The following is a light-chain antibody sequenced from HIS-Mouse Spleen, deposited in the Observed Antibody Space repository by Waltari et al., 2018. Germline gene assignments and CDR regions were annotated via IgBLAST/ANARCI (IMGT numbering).Light chain of an antibody. CDR3: QQLNSYPPT. V-gene: IGKV1-9*01. CDR2: AAS. J-gene: IGKJ1*01. CDR1: QGISSY. Sequence: DIQLTQSPSFLSASVGDRVTITCRASQGISSYLAWYQQKPGKAPKLLIYAASTLQSGVPSRFSGSGSGTEFTLTISSLQPEDFATYYCQQLNSYPPTFGQGPKV.